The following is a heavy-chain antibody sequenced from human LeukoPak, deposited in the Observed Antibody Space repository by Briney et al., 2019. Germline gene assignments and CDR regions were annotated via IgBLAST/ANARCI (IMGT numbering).Heavy chain of an antibody. CDR3: ARARSDLFDY. CDR2: IYYSGST. CDR1: GGSISGYY. V-gene: IGHV4-59*01. Sequence: PSETLSLTCTVSGGSISGYYWSWMRQPPGKGLEWIGYIYYSGSTNYNPSLKSRVTILVDTSKNQCSLKLSSVTAADTAIYYCARARSDLFDYWGQGTLVTVSS. J-gene: IGHJ4*02. D-gene: IGHD3/OR15-3a*01.